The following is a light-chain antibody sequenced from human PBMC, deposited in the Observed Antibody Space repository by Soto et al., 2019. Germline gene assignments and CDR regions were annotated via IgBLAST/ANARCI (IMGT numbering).Light chain of an antibody. CDR2: EDN. V-gene: IGLV6-57*03. CDR1: SGSIASNY. CDR3: QSYDASNQV. J-gene: IGLJ3*02. Sequence: NFVLTQPHSVSASPGKTVIISCTRSSGSIASNYVQWYQQRPGSAPTTVIDEDNQRPSGVPYRFSGSIDSSSNSASLTISGLETEDEADYFCQSYDASNQVFGGGTKVTVL.